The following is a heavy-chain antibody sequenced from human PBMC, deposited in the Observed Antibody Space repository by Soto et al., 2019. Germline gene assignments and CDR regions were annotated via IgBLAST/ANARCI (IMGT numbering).Heavy chain of an antibody. J-gene: IGHJ4*02. Sequence: GGSLRLSCAASGFTFSNAWMNWVRQAPGKGLEWLGRIKSKTNGGTDYAETVKGRFTISRDDSKDTLYLQMNSLRTEDTAVYYCATDFLTGDNDYWGQGTLVTVSS. CDR3: ATDFLTGDNDY. D-gene: IGHD3-9*01. CDR1: GFTFSNAW. V-gene: IGHV3-15*07. CDR2: IKSKTNGGT.